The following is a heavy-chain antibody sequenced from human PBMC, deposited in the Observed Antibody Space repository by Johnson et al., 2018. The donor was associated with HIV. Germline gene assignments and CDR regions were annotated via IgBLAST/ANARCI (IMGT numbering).Heavy chain of an antibody. CDR2: ISYDGSNK. CDR1: GFTFSSYA. V-gene: IGHV3-30-3*01. Sequence: QVQVVESGGGVVQPGRSLRLSCAASGFTFSSYAMHWVRQAPGKGLEWVAVISYDGSNKYYADSVKGRFTISRDNYKNTLYLQMNSLRAEDTAVYYCARDYGDYAHDAFDIWGQGTMVTVSS. J-gene: IGHJ3*02. CDR3: ARDYGDYAHDAFDI. D-gene: IGHD4-17*01.